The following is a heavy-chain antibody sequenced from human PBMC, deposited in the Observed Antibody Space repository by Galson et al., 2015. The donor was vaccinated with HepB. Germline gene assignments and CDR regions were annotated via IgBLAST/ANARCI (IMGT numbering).Heavy chain of an antibody. CDR1: GFTFSSYA. J-gene: IGHJ4*02. CDR3: AKDGPINGDYNDGYFDY. Sequence: SLRLSCAASGFTFSSYAMSWVRQAPGKGLEWVSAISGSGGSTYYADSVKGRFTISRDNSKNTLYLQMNSLRAEDTAVYYCAKDGPINGDYNDGYFDYWGQGTLVTVSS. D-gene: IGHD4-17*01. V-gene: IGHV3-23*01. CDR2: ISGSGGST.